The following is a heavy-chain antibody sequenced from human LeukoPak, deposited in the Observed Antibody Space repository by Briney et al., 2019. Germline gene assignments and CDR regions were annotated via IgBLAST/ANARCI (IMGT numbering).Heavy chain of an antibody. Sequence: GESLKISCKGSGYKFTSYWIGWVRQMPGKGLEWMGFIYPADSDTRCSPSFLGQVTISVDKSNSTAYVQWSSLKASDTAMYYCARRGIVGAIPDAFDIWGQGTLVTVSS. CDR1: GYKFTSYW. CDR3: ARRGIVGAIPDAFDI. CDR2: IYPADSDT. D-gene: IGHD1-26*01. V-gene: IGHV5-51*01. J-gene: IGHJ3*02.